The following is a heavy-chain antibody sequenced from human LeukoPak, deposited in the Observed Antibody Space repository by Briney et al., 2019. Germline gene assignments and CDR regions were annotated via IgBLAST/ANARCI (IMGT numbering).Heavy chain of an antibody. CDR2: IYYSGST. D-gene: IGHD1-26*01. J-gene: IGHJ6*03. Sequence: SETLSLTCTVSGDSISRYYWSWIRQPPGKGLEWIGYIYYSGSTNYNPSLKSRVTISVDTSKNQFSLKLSSVTAADTAVYYCARRIVGATKPDYYYYYMDVWGKGTTVTVSS. CDR3: ARRIVGATKPDYYYYYMDV. V-gene: IGHV4-59*08. CDR1: GDSISRYY.